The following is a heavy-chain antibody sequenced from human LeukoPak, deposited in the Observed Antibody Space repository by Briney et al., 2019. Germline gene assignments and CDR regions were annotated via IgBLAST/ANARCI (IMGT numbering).Heavy chain of an antibody. CDR2: IHYSGNT. D-gene: IGHD6-13*01. CDR3: ASYGRGYSSSGAGYFQH. Sequence: SETLSLTCTVSGGSISSNSYYWGWIRQPPGKGLEWIGNIHYSGNTHYNPSLKSRVTISVDTSKNQFTLKLSSVTAADTAVYYCASYGRGYSSSGAGYFQHWGQGTLVTVSS. V-gene: IGHV4-39*06. CDR1: GGSISSNSYY. J-gene: IGHJ1*01.